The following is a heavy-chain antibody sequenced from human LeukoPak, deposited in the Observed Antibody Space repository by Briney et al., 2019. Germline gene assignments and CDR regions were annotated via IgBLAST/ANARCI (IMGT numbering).Heavy chain of an antibody. CDR2: IYTSGST. D-gene: IGHD6-13*01. V-gene: IGHV4-61*02. J-gene: IGHJ6*04. CDR1: GGSISSGSYY. CDR3: ARHRSAAGHPYMMDV. Sequence: PSQTLSHTCTVSGGSISSGSYYWSWIRQPAGKGLEWMGRIYTSGSTNHNPSLKSRVTISVDTSTNQFSLKLSSVTAADTAVYYCARHRSAAGHPYMMDVWGKGTTVTVSS.